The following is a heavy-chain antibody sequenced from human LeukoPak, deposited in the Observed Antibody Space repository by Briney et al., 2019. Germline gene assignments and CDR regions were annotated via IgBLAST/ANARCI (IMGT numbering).Heavy chain of an antibody. V-gene: IGHV4-31*03. CDR1: GGSMSSDNYY. CDR3: ARWGCSSTSCWFDP. J-gene: IGHJ5*02. Sequence: PSETLSLTCTVSGGSMSSDNYYWSWIRQFPGKGLEWIGYIYYSSGSTYYNPPLEGRVFISVDTSKNQFSLKLSSVTAADTAVYYCARWGCSSTSCWFDPWGQGTLVTVSS. CDR2: IYYSSGST. D-gene: IGHD2-2*01.